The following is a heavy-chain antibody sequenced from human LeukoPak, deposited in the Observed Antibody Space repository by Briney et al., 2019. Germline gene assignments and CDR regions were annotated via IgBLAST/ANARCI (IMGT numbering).Heavy chain of an antibody. CDR2: IYYSGST. CDR1: GGSISSYY. J-gene: IGHJ6*03. Sequence: EPSETLSLTCTVSGGSISSYYWSWIRQPPGKGLEWIGYIYYSGSTNYNPSLKSRVTISVDTSKNQFSLKLSSVTAADTVVYYCARGYSGYDYYYYYMDVWGKGTTVTVSS. V-gene: IGHV4-59*01. CDR3: ARGYSGYDYYYYYMDV. D-gene: IGHD5-12*01.